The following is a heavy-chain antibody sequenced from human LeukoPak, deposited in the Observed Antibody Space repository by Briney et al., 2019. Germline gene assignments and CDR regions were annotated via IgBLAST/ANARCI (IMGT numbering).Heavy chain of an antibody. V-gene: IGHV4-59*01. D-gene: IGHD2-15*01. CDR1: GGSISSYY. CDR3: ARGPRAGYCSGGSCHTTDY. CDR2: IYYSGST. J-gene: IGHJ4*02. Sequence: PSETLSLTCTVSGGSISSYYWSWIRQPPGKGLEWIGYIYYSGSTNYNPSLKSRVTISIDTSKNQFFLKLSSVTAADTAVYYCARGPRAGYCSGGSCHTTDYWGQGTLVTVSS.